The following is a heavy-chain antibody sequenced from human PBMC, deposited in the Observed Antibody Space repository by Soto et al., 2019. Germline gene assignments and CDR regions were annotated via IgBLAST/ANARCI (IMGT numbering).Heavy chain of an antibody. CDR2: ISYDGSNK. D-gene: IGHD3-22*01. Sequence: ESGGGVVPPGRSLRLSCAASGFTFSSYAMHWVRQAPGKGLEWVAVISYDGSNKYYADSVKGRLTISRDNSKNTLYLQMNSLRAEDTAVYYCARGPNHLLLPDYWGQGTLVTVSS. CDR1: GFTFSSYA. V-gene: IGHV3-30-3*01. CDR3: ARGPNHLLLPDY. J-gene: IGHJ4*02.